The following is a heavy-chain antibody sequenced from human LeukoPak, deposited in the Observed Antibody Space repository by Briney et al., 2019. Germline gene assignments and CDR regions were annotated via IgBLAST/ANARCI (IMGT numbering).Heavy chain of an antibody. CDR2: IYYSGST. V-gene: IGHV4-59*12. Sequence: PSETLSLTCTVSGGSISSYYWTWIRQPPGKGLEWIGYIYYSGSTNYNPSLKSRVTMSVDTSKNQFSLKLSSVTAADTAVYYCARAAQGDYSYYFDYWGQGTLVTVSS. CDR3: ARAAQGDYSYYFDY. D-gene: IGHD2-15*01. CDR1: GGSISSYY. J-gene: IGHJ4*02.